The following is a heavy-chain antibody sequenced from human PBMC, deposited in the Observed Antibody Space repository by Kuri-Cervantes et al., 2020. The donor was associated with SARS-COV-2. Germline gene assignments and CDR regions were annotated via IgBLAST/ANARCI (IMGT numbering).Heavy chain of an antibody. CDR3: ARDPGGLDAFDI. Sequence: SVKVSCKASGYTFTGYYMHWVRQAPGQGLEWMERINPNSGGTNYAQKFQGRVTMTRDTSISTAYMELSRLRSDDTAVYYCARDPGGLDAFDIWGQGTMVTVSS. V-gene: IGHV1-2*06. CDR2: INPNSGGT. CDR1: GYTFTGYY. J-gene: IGHJ3*02. D-gene: IGHD4-23*01.